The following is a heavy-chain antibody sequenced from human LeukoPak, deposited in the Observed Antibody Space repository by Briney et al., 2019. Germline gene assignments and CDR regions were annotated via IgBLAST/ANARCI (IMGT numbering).Heavy chain of an antibody. CDR3: VRRYYADSSGYSDY. Sequence: GESLKISCKASGYSFTSYWIGWVRQMPGKGLEWMGSIYPGDSDTRYSPSFQGQVTISADKSISTAYLQWSSLKASDTAMYYCVRRYYADSSGYSDYWGQGTLVTASS. V-gene: IGHV5-51*01. J-gene: IGHJ4*02. D-gene: IGHD3-22*01. CDR2: IYPGDSDT. CDR1: GYSFTSYW.